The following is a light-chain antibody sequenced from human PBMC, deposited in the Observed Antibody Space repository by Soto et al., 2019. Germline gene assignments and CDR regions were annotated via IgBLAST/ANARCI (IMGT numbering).Light chain of an antibody. CDR3: QQYDNWPPT. V-gene: IGKV3-15*01. CDR1: QSVSIY. CDR2: GAS. Sequence: ETMMTQSPATLSVSPGERATLSCRASQSVSIYLAWYQQKPGQAPRLLIYGASSRATGVPARFSGSGSGTEFTLTISSLQSEDFAFYYCQQYDNWPPTFGQGTKVEI. J-gene: IGKJ1*01.